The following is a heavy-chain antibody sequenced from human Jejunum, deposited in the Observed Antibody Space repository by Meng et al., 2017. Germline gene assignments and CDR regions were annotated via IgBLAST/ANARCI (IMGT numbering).Heavy chain of an antibody. CDR2: ISYDATNK. CDR3: ARDERATRDAFDI. D-gene: IGHD1-26*01. J-gene: IGHJ3*02. V-gene: IGHV3-30*04. CDR1: GFTFSHYA. Sequence: GGSLRLSCAASGFTFSHYAMHWVRQAPGKGLEWVAIISYDATNKYYADSVKGRFTISRDSSKNTMYLQMDSLRTEDTAVYYCARDERATRDAFDIWGQGTMVTVSS.